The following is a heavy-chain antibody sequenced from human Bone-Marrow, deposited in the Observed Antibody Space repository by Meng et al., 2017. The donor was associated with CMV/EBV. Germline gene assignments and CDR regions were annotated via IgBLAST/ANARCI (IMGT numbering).Heavy chain of an antibody. CDR3: ARDRPYCSSTSCFPTEYNWFDP. D-gene: IGHD2-2*01. CDR2: IIPICSTT. J-gene: IGHJ5*02. Sequence: SVKVSCKASGGTFSSYAISWVRQAPGQGLEWMGGIIPICSTTNYAQKFQGRVTITTDESTSTAYMELSSLRSEDTAVYYCARDRPYCSSTSCFPTEYNWFDPWGPGTLVHVAS. V-gene: IGHV1-69*05. CDR1: GGTFSSYA.